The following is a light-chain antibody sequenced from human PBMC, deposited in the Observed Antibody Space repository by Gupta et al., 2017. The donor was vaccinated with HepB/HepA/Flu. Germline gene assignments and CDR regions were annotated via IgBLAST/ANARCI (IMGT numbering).Light chain of an antibody. Sequence: QSVLTQPPSASGTPGQRVTISCSGSSFNIGSNTVHWYQHLPGTAPKSVIYNNDQRPSGVPDRFSGSKSGSSASLAISGLQSDDESYYHCAAWDDSLDGAVFGGGTKLTVL. V-gene: IGLV1-44*01. CDR1: SFNIGSNT. CDR3: AAWDDSLDGAV. CDR2: NND. J-gene: IGLJ2*01.